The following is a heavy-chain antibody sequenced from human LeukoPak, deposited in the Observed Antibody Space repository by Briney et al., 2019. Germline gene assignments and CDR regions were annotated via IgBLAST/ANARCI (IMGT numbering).Heavy chain of an antibody. CDR1: GFTVSSNY. D-gene: IGHD6-13*01. J-gene: IGHJ6*03. Sequence: GGSLRLSCAASGFTVSSNYMSWVRQAPGKGLEWVSVIYSGGSTYYADSVKGRCTISRDNSKNTLYLQMNSLRAEDTAVYYCARDGEQQLGNYYYYYMDVWGKGTTVTVSS. V-gene: IGHV3-53*01. CDR3: ARDGEQQLGNYYYYYMDV. CDR2: IYSGGST.